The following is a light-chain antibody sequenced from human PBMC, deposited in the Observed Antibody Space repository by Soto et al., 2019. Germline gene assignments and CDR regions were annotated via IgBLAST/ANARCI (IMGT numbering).Light chain of an antibody. CDR1: QNIGNF. Sequence: EIQMTQAPLSLSASVGDTVDIACRASQNIGNFLNWYQQRPGGPPRLLISGAAALHTGVPPRFRGRGSGAEFSLTITGLQDEDFATYYCQQTFETLWTFGPGTTV. CDR3: QQTFETLWT. CDR2: GAA. V-gene: IGKV1-39*01. J-gene: IGKJ1*01.